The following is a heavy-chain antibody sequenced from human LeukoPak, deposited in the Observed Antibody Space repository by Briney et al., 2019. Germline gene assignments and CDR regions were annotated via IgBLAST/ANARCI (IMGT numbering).Heavy chain of an antibody. Sequence: GGSLSLSCAASGFTFSSYSMNWVRQAPGKGLEWVSYISSSSSTIYYADSVKGRFTISRDNAKNSLYLQMNSLRDEDTAVYYCARDRANSGSYYWDYWGQRTLVTVSS. D-gene: IGHD1-26*01. CDR1: GFTFSSYS. V-gene: IGHV3-48*02. J-gene: IGHJ4*02. CDR3: ARDRANSGSYYWDY. CDR2: ISSSSSTI.